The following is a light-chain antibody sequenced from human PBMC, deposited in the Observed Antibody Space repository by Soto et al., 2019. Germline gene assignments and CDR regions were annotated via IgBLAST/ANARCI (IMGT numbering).Light chain of an antibody. CDR1: QTLSINS. V-gene: IGKV3D-15*01. J-gene: IGKJ4*01. CDR3: QQYNNWPPLT. Sequence: EIVLTQSPDTLSLSPGERATLFCRASQTLSINSLAWYQQKPGQAPRLLIFGASTRATGIPARFSGSGSGTEFTLAISSLQSEDFAVYYCQQYNNWPPLTFGGGTKVDI. CDR2: GAS.